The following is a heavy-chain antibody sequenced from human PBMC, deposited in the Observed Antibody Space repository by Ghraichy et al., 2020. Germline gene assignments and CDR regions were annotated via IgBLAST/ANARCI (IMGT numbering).Heavy chain of an antibody. V-gene: IGHV1-24*01. CDR2: FDPEDGET. Sequence: ASVKVSCKVSGYTLTELSMHWVRQAPGKGLEWMGGFDPEDGETIYAQKFQGRVTMTEDTSTDTAYMELSSLRSEDTAVYYCATDLNYYGSGSYYNPNYYYYGMDVWGQGTTVTVSS. CDR1: GYTLTELS. CDR3: ATDLNYYGSGSYYNPNYYYYGMDV. D-gene: IGHD3-10*01. J-gene: IGHJ6*02.